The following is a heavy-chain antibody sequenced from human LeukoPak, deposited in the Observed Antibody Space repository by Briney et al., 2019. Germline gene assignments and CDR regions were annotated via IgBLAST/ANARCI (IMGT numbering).Heavy chain of an antibody. Sequence: ASVKVSCKASGYTFTNYYIHWVRQAPGQGLEWMGIINPSGGITNFAQKFQGRVTMTTDTSTITVYMELSSLRSEDTAVYYCARGEYSGSYEMDYWGQGTLVTVSS. CDR1: GYTFTNYY. CDR3: ARGEYSGSYEMDY. CDR2: INPSGGIT. D-gene: IGHD1-26*01. V-gene: IGHV1-46*01. J-gene: IGHJ4*02.